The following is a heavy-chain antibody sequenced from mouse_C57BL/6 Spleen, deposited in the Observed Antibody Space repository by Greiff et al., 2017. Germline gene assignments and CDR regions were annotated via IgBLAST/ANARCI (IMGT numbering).Heavy chain of an antibody. CDR2: IRSKSNNYAT. CDR1: GFSFNTYA. Sequence: DVMLVESGGGLVQPKGSLKLSCAASGFSFNTYAMNWVRQAPGKGLEWVARIRSKSNNYATYYADSVKDRFTISRDDSESMLYLQMNNLKTEDTAMYCCVSQPFAYWGQGTLVTVSA. V-gene: IGHV10-1*01. CDR3: VSQPFAY. J-gene: IGHJ3*01.